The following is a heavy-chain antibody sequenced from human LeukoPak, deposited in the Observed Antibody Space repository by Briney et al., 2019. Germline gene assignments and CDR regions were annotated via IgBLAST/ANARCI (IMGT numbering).Heavy chain of an antibody. D-gene: IGHD2-2*01. Sequence: SETLSLTSAVHVGSSRGSYWSWIRHPPGRGLEWTGETNHRGSTNYNPSLKSRVTISVDTSKNQFSLKLSSVTAADTAVYCCARESDRYCSSTSCSKYYFDYWGQGTLVTVSS. CDR1: VGSSRGSY. CDR3: ARESDRYCSSTSCSKYYFDY. CDR2: TNHRGST. V-gene: IGHV4-34*01. J-gene: IGHJ4*02.